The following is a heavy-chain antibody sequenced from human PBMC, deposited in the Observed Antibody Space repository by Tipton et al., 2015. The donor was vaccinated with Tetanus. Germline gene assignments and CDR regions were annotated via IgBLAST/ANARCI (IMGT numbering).Heavy chain of an antibody. Sequence: SLRLSCAASGFTFSDYSMNWVRQTPGKGLEGVAIMSYDGTNEYYAKSVKGRFTISRDNSKNTVYLQMNSLRPEDTAVYYCARSGFYGSGLKYYYGMDVWGQGTTVTVSS. CDR1: GFTFSDYS. V-gene: IGHV3-30*03. J-gene: IGHJ6*02. D-gene: IGHD3-10*01. CDR3: ARSGFYGSGLKYYYGMDV. CDR2: MSYDGTNE.